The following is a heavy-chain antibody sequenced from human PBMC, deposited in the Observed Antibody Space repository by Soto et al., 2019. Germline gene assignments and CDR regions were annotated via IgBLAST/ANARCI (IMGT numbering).Heavy chain of an antibody. D-gene: IGHD1-26*01. V-gene: IGHV3-21*01. CDR2: ISSSGSYI. Sequence: GGSLRLSCAASGFTFGTMNWVRQAPGKGLEWVSSISSSGSYIYYADPVKGRFTLSRDTAKSSLFLQMNSLRAEDTAVYYCAIGVVGATYNYWGQGTLVTVSS. CDR1: GFTFGT. CDR3: AIGVVGATYNY. J-gene: IGHJ4*02.